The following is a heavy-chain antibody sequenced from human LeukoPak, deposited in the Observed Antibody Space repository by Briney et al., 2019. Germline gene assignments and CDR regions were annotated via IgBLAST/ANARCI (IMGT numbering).Heavy chain of an antibody. V-gene: IGHV4-39*01. J-gene: IGHJ4*02. CDR2: IYYSGST. CDR3: AARYQLGLD. D-gene: IGHD2-2*01. CDR1: GGSISSSSYY. Sequence: LENLSLNCTVSGGSISSSSYYWGWIRQPPGKGLEWIGSIYYSGSTYYNPSLKSRVTISVDTSKNQFSLKLSSVTAADTAVYYCAARYQLGLDWGQGTLVTVSS.